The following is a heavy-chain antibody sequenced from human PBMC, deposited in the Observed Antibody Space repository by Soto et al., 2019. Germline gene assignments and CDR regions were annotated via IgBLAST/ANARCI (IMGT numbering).Heavy chain of an antibody. CDR2: INHSGST. V-gene: IGHV4-34*01. J-gene: IGHJ6*01. CDR3: ARCNLYDYV. Sequence: TRAIWSADFGDYYCRPIPESQEKGLEWIGEINHSGSTNYNPSLKSRVTISVDTSKNQFSLKLSSVTAADTAVYYCARCNLYDYVWG. D-gene: IGHD3-16*01. CDR1: SADFGDYY.